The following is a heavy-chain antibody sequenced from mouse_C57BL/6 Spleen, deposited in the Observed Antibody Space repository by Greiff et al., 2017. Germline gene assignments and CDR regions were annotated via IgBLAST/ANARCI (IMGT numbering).Heavy chain of an antibody. V-gene: IGHV1-61*01. D-gene: IGHD2-1*01. CDR2: IYPSDSET. CDR3: ARRNYYFDY. J-gene: IGHJ2*01. CDR1: GYTFTSYW. Sequence: VQLQQPGAELVRPGSSVKLSCKASGYTFTSYWMDLVKQRPGQGLELIGNIYPSDSETHYNQKFKDKATLTVDKSSSTAYMQLSSLTSEDSAVYYCARRNYYFDYWGQGTTLTVSS.